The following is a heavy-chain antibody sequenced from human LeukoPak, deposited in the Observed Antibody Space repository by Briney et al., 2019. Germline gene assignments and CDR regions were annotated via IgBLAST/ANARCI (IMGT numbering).Heavy chain of an antibody. D-gene: IGHD4-17*01. V-gene: IGHV3-23*01. CDR2: ISGSGGST. CDR3: AKGFSTTVTRPFFDY. Sequence: PGRSLRLSCAASGFTFSSYAMSWVRQAPGKGLEWVSAISGSGGSTYYPDSVKGRFTISRDNSKNTLYLQMNSLRAEDTAVYYCAKGFSTTVTRPFFDYWGQGTLVTVSS. J-gene: IGHJ4*02. CDR1: GFTFSSYA.